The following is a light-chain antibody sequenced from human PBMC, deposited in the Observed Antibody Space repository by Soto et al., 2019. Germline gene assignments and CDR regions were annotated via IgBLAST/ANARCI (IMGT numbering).Light chain of an antibody. J-gene: IGKJ1*01. Sequence: EIVLTQSPGTLSLSPGERATLSCRASQSVSSSYLAWYQQKRGQAPRLLIYGASSRATGIPDRFSGSGSGTDLTLTISRLEAGGFAVYYCQQYGSSPRHLGLMWTFGQGTKVEIK. V-gene: IGKV3-20*01. CDR2: GAS. CDR1: QSVSSSY. CDR3: QQYGSSPRHLGLMWT.